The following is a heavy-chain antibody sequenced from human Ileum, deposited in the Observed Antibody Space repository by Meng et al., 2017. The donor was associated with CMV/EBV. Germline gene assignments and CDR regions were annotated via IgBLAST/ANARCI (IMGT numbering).Heavy chain of an antibody. Sequence: ASDFTFVSYIMSWVRQTPGKGLEWVSSVSGRGDDTYYADSVKGRFTISRDNSKNTLFLHMSSLRAEDTATYYCAKGGWTSGWYFPVWGQGALVTVSS. CDR2: VSGRGDDT. CDR3: AKGGWTSGWYFPV. CDR1: DFTFVSYI. V-gene: IGHV3-23*01. J-gene: IGHJ4*02. D-gene: IGHD6-13*01.